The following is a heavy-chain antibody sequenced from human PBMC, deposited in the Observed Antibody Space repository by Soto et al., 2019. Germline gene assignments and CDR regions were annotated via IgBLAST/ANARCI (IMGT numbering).Heavy chain of an antibody. CDR1: GFTFSSYW. CDR2: MFTDGSNA. CDR3: AKAPGGQYYFDY. D-gene: IGHD3-10*01. V-gene: IGHV3-74*01. Sequence: GGSLRLSCAGSGFTFSSYWMHWVRQAPGKGLVWVSRMFTDGSNAYYADSVKGRFTISRDNSKNTLYLQMNSLRAEDTAVYYCAKAPGGQYYFDYWGQGTLVTVSS. J-gene: IGHJ4*02.